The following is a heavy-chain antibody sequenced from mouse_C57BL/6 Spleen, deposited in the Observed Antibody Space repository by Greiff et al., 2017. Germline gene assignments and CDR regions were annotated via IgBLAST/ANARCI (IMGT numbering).Heavy chain of an antibody. D-gene: IGHD2-4*01. J-gene: IGHJ3*01. CDR1: GYSITSGYD. CDR3: ARGYYDYDGAWFAY. CDR2: ISYSGST. V-gene: IGHV3-1*01. Sequence: EVKLMESGPGMVKPSQSLSLTCTVTGYSITSGYDWHWIRHFPGNKLEWMGYISYSGSTNYNPSLKSRISITHDTSKNHFFLKLNSVTTEDTATYYCARGYYDYDGAWFAYWGQGTLVTVSA.